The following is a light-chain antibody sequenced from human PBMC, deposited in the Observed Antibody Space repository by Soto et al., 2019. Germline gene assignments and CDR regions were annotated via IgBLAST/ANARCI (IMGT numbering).Light chain of an antibody. CDR3: QQYGSSGT. J-gene: IGKJ1*01. CDR2: GAS. Sequence: EIVMTHSPATLSVSPWEIVTLSCRASQSVSSNLAWYQQKPGQAPRLLIYGASNRATGIPDRFSGSGSGTDFTLTISRLEPEDFAVYYCQQYGSSGTFGQGTKVDIK. CDR1: QSVSSN. V-gene: IGKV3-20*01.